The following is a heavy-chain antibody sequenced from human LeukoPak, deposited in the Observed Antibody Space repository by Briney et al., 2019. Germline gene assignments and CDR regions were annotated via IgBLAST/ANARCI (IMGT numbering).Heavy chain of an antibody. CDR3: ARVPSGSFLDY. V-gene: IGHV4-4*07. Sequence: SETLSLTCTVSGGSISTYYWSWIRQPAGTGLEWIGRIYSSGSTNYNPSLKSRVTMLVDTSKNQFSLMLNSVTAADTAVYYCARVPSGSFLDYWGQGTLVTVS. J-gene: IGHJ4*02. D-gene: IGHD1-26*01. CDR1: GGSISTYY. CDR2: IYSSGST.